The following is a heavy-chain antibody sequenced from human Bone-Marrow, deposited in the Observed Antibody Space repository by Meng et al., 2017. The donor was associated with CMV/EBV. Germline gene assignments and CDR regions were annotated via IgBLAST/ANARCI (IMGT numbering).Heavy chain of an antibody. D-gene: IGHD3-16*02. Sequence: GESLKISCAASGFPFTSYTMNWVRQAPGRGLEWVASITDTSTFIYYKDSVKGRFTISRDNAKTSLHLQRNSLRAEDTAVYYCERNYDYVWGSDRWRPGDYYECGMDVWGQGTTVTVSS. CDR1: GFPFTSYT. CDR3: ERNYDYVWGSDRWRPGDYYECGMDV. V-gene: IGHV3-21*01. CDR2: ITDTSTFI. J-gene: IGHJ6*02.